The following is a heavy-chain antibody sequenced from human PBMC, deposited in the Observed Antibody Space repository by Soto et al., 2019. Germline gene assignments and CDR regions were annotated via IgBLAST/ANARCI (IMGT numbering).Heavy chain of an antibody. CDR3: ARLSVADRSRDY. CDR2: TYYRSKWYN. CDR1: GDSVSSNSAA. V-gene: IGHV6-1*01. J-gene: IGHJ4*02. D-gene: IGHD6-19*01. Sequence: PSQTLSLTCAISGDSVSSNSAAWNWVRQSPSRGLEWLGRTYYRSKWYNDYAVSVKSQITINPDTSKNQFSLQLNSVTPEDTAIYYCARLSVADRSRDYWGQGTLVTVS.